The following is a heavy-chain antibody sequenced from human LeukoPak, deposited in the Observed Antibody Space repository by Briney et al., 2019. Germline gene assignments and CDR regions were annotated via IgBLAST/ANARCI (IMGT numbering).Heavy chain of an antibody. D-gene: IGHD3-22*01. V-gene: IGHV3-48*02. CDR2: ISRSSRTI. CDR1: GFTFSSYS. CDR3: AREKYYYDSSGYYYIDAFDV. Sequence: GGSLRLSCEASGFTFSSYSMNWVRQAPGKGLEWVSYISRSSRTIYYADSVKGRFTISRDNAKNSLYLQMNSLRDEDTAVYYCAREKYYYDSSGYYYIDAFDVWGQGTMVTVSS. J-gene: IGHJ3*01.